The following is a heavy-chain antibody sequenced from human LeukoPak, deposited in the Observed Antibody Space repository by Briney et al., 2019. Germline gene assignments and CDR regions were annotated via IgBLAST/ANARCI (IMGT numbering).Heavy chain of an antibody. J-gene: IGHJ4*01. Sequence: GGSLRLSCAASGFTFSSYAMSWVRQAPGKGLEWVSAISGSGGSTYYADSVRGRFTISRDNSKNTLFLQMNSLRPEDAAVYYCATESSLSNWGHGTLVTVSS. CDR1: GFTFSSYA. D-gene: IGHD3-16*02. CDR3: ATESSLSN. V-gene: IGHV3-23*01. CDR2: ISGSGGST.